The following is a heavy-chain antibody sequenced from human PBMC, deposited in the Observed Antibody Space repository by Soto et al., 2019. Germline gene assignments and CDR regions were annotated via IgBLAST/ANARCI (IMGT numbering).Heavy chain of an antibody. CDR1: GGSISGGYYY. J-gene: IGHJ4*02. V-gene: IGHV4-39*01. Sequence: SETLSLTCAVSGGSISGGYYYWAWLRQSPGKGPEWIGSVFYTGFTYYNPSLESRVSMSVDTSKSQFSLKLSAVTAADTAVYYCATSQKGYNWNYFDHWGQGALVTVSS. CDR3: ATSQKGYNWNYFDH. D-gene: IGHD1-20*01. CDR2: VFYTGFT.